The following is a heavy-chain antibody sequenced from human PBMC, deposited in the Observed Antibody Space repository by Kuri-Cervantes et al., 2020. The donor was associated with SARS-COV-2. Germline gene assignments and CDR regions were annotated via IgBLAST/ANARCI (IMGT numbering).Heavy chain of an antibody. J-gene: IGHJ4*02. V-gene: IGHV3-21*01. CDR2: ISSSNDYI. CDR3: ARDRGYCDGGGCYSTGFSFDY. CDR1: GFSFSSYG. D-gene: IGHD2-15*01. Sequence: GSLRLSCAASGFSFSSYGMTWVRQALGKGLEWVSSISSSNDYIYYADSVKGRFSVSRDNAENSLYLQMNSLRVGDTAVYYCARDRGYCDGGGCYSTGFSFDYWGQGALVTVSS.